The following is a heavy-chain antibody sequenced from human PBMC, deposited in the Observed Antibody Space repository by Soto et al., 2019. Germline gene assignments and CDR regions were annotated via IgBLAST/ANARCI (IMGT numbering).Heavy chain of an antibody. Sequence: QVQLVQSGAEVKKPGSSVKVSCKASRGTFSSYAISWVRQAPGQGLEWMGGSIPIFGTANYAQKFQGRVTITADESKSTAEMELGSLRSEDTAVYYCARNTVKSGGSGSYYVWGQVTLVTVSS. D-gene: IGHD3-10*01. CDR2: SIPIFGTA. V-gene: IGHV1-69*01. J-gene: IGHJ4*02. CDR1: RGTFSSYA. CDR3: ARNTVKSGGSGSYYV.